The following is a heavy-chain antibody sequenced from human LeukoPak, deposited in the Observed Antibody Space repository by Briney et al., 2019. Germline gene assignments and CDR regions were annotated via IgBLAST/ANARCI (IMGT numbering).Heavy chain of an antibody. D-gene: IGHD6-13*01. CDR1: GDSISSNSAG. CDR3: ARDTQQSLDNWFGP. Sequence: PSQTLSLTCAISGDSISSNSAGWSWIRQSPSRGLEWLGKTYYRSKWYNHYAVSLKSRIAITPDTSKNQFSLQLSSVTPEDTAVYYCARDTQQSLDNWFGPWGQGTLVTVSS. CDR2: TYYRSKWYN. J-gene: IGHJ5*02. V-gene: IGHV6-1*01.